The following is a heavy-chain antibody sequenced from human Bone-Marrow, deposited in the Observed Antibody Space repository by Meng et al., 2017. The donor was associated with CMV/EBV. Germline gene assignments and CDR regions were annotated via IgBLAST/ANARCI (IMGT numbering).Heavy chain of an antibody. J-gene: IGHJ4*02. CDR3: ARNFYGSGTYYRGLDY. CDR2: IHWNDDK. D-gene: IGHD3-10*01. CDR1: FSLSTSGVS. V-gene: IGHV2-5*04. Sequence: FSLSTSGVSVAWLRRTPGKALEWLALIHWNDDKGYSPSLKSRLTITKDTSKNQVVLTMTNLNPMDTGTCYCARNFYGSGTYYRGLDYWGQGTLVTVSS.